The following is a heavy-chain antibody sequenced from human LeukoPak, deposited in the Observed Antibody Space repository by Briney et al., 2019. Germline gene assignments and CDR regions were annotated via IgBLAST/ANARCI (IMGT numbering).Heavy chain of an antibody. V-gene: IGHV4-39*07. D-gene: IGHD6-13*01. J-gene: IGHJ4*02. CDR3: AREEYSSDWYGHDS. CDR1: GGSISNTNYY. Sequence: PSETLSLTCTVSGGSISNTNYYWAWIRQPPGRGLEWIGSIYYTGTTFDNPSLKSRVTLSVGTSKNQFSLRLTSVTAADTAFYYCAREEYSSDWYGHDSWGQGTLVTVSS. CDR2: IYYTGTT.